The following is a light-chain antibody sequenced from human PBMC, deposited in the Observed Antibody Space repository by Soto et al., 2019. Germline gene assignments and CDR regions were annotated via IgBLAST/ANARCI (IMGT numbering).Light chain of an antibody. J-gene: IGKJ5*01. V-gene: IGKV1-9*01. CDR3: QQLNSYPLT. CDR1: QGISSY. CDR2: AAS. Sequence: IQLTQSPSSLSPSVGDRITITCRASQGISSYLAWYQQKQGKAPKXLIYAASTLQSGVPSRFSVSGSGTDLTLNISSLQPEDCATYDCQQLNSYPLTFGQGTRLEIK.